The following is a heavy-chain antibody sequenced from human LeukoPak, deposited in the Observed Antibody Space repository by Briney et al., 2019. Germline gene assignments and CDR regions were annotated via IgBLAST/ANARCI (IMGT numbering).Heavy chain of an antibody. J-gene: IGHJ4*02. CDR3: AKVAAQGYYFDY. Sequence: QSGRSLRLSCAASGFTFDDYAMHWVRQPPGKGLEWVSGISWNSGSIGYADSVKGRFTISRDNAKNSLYLQMNSLRAEDMALYYCAKVAAQGYYFDYWGQGTLVTVSS. CDR1: GFTFDDYA. D-gene: IGHD6-6*01. CDR2: ISWNSGSI. V-gene: IGHV3-9*03.